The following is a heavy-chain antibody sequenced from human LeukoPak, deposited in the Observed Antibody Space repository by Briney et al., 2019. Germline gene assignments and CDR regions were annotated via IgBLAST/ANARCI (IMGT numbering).Heavy chain of an antibody. V-gene: IGHV3-53*01. D-gene: IGHD3-9*01. J-gene: IGHJ4*02. Sequence: GGSLRLSCATSGFTFSSYAMSWVRQAPGKGLEWVSVIYRGGSTYYADSVKGRFTISRDNSKNTLSLQMNSLRAVDTAVYYCARTTKEFDILTGYYFDYWGQGTLVTVSS. CDR3: ARTTKEFDILTGYYFDY. CDR1: GFTFSSYA. CDR2: IYRGGST.